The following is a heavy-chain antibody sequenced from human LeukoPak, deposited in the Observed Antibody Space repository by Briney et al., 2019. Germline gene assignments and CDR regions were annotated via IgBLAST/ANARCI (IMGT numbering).Heavy chain of an antibody. CDR3: AKDCFAGGSSSFGVDY. D-gene: IGHD6-13*01. CDR1: GFTFSSYG. CDR2: IRYDGSNK. J-gene: IGHJ4*02. Sequence: PGGSLRLSCAASGFTFSSYGMHWVRQAPGKGLEWVAFIRYDGSNKYYADSVKGRFTISRDNSKNTLYLQMNSLRAEDTAVYYCAKDCFAGGSSSFGVDYWGQGTLVTVSS. V-gene: IGHV3-30*02.